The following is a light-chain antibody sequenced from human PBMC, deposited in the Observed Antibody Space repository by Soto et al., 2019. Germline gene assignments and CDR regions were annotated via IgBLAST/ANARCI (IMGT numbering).Light chain of an antibody. CDR3: QSFDTSMSVL. CDR2: GNI. V-gene: IGLV1-40*01. Sequence: QSVLTQPPSVSGAPGQRVTISCTGSSSNIGAGYDVHWYQQLPGTAPKLLMNGNINRPSGVPDRFSGSKSGTSASLAITGLQAEDEADYYCQSFDTSMSVLFGGGTKLTVL. CDR1: SSNIGAGYD. J-gene: IGLJ2*01.